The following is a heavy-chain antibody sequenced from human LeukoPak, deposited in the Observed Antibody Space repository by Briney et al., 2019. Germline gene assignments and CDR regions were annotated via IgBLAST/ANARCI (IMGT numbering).Heavy chain of an antibody. Sequence: ASVKVSCNASGYTFPGYYMHWVRQAPGQGLEWMGWINPNSGGTNYAQKFQGRVTMTRDTSISTAYMELSRLRSDDTAVYYCAREPMVRGGGWFDPWGQGTLVTVSS. J-gene: IGHJ5*02. CDR2: INPNSGGT. D-gene: IGHD3-10*01. CDR3: AREPMVRGGGWFDP. V-gene: IGHV1-2*02. CDR1: GYTFPGYY.